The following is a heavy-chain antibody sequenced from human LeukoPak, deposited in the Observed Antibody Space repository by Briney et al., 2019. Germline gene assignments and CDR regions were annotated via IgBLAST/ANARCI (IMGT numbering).Heavy chain of an antibody. CDR2: IYYSGST. Sequence: SETLSLTCTVSGGSISSYYWSWIRQPPGKGLEWIGYIYYSGSTNYNPSLKSRVTISVDTSKNQFSLKLSSVTAADTAVYYCARVKGVDQQLVRYYYYYYMDVWGKGTTVTVSS. CDR1: GGSISSYY. V-gene: IGHV4-59*01. D-gene: IGHD6-13*01. CDR3: ARVKGVDQQLVRYYYYYYMDV. J-gene: IGHJ6*03.